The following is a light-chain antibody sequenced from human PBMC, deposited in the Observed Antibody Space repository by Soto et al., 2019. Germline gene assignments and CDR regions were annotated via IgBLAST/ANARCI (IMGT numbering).Light chain of an antibody. Sequence: EIVMTQSPATLSVSPGERAILSCRASQSVSNNLAWYQQKPGQAPSLLIYHASTRASGIPARFSGSGSGTECTFTISSLQSEDFAVYYCQQYNEWPLTFGGGTKVEIK. V-gene: IGKV3-15*01. CDR1: QSVSNN. CDR3: QQYNEWPLT. CDR2: HAS. J-gene: IGKJ4*01.